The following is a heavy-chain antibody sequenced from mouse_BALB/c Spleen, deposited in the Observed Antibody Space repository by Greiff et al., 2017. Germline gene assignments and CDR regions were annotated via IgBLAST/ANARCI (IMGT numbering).Heavy chain of an antibody. D-gene: IGHD1-1*01. CDR1: GYSFTDYN. Sequence: EVQLQQSGPELVKPGASVKVSCKASGYSFTDYNMYWVKQSHGKSLEWIGYIDPYNGGTSYNQKFKGKATLTVDKSSSTAFMHLNSLTSEDSAVYYCAYIFEYYGSSRDYYAMDYWGQGTSVTVSS. J-gene: IGHJ4*01. CDR2: IDPYNGGT. CDR3: AYIFEYYGSSRDYYAMDY. V-gene: IGHV1S135*01.